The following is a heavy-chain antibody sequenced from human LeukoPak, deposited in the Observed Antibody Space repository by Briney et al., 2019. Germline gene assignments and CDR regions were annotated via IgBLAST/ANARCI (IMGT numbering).Heavy chain of an antibody. CDR3: ARDRQRSNYFCFMDV. D-gene: IGHD6-25*01. V-gene: IGHV3-11*01. CDR2: ISSSGSTI. Sequence: GGSLRLSCAASGFTFSDYYMSWIRQAPGKGLEWVSYISSSGSTIYYADSVKGRFTISRDNAKNSLYLQMNSLRAEDTALYYCARDRQRSNYFCFMDVWGKGTTVTVSS. CDR1: GFTFSDYY. J-gene: IGHJ6*03.